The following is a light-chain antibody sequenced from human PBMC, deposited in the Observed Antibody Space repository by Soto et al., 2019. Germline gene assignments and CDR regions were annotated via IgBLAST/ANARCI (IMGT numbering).Light chain of an antibody. CDR3: SSYTSSSTLLYV. V-gene: IGLV2-14*01. Sequence: QSALTQPASVSGSRGQSITISCTGTSSDVGGYTYVSWYQQHPGKAPKLMIYEVSNRPSGVSNRFSGSKSGNTASLTISGLQAEDEADYYCSSYTSSSTLLYVFGTGTKLTVL. CDR1: SSDVGGYTY. CDR2: EVS. J-gene: IGLJ1*01.